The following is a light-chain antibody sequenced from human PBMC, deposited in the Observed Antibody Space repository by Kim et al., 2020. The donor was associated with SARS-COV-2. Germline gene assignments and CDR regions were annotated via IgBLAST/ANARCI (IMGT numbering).Light chain of an antibody. V-gene: IGKV4-1*01. CDR1: QTVLYSSNNKNY. Sequence: RATINCKSSQTVLYSSNNKNYLAWYQQTPGQPPKLLIYWASTRESGVPDRFSGSGSGTDFTLTISSLQAEDVAVYYCQQYYSSVSFGGGTKVDIK. CDR3: QQYYSSVS. J-gene: IGKJ4*01. CDR2: WAS.